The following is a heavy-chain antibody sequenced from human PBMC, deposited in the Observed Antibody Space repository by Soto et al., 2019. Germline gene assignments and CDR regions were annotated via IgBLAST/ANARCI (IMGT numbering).Heavy chain of an antibody. Sequence: HGESLKISCKGSGYSFTSYWIGWVRQMPGKGLEWMGIIYPGDSDTRYSPSFQGQVTISADKSISTAYLQWSSLKASDTAMYYCARLDLTDYYYYGMDVWGQGTTVTVSS. CDR2: IYPGDSDT. V-gene: IGHV5-51*01. CDR3: ARLDLTDYYYYGMDV. J-gene: IGHJ6*02. CDR1: GYSFTSYW. D-gene: IGHD3-9*01.